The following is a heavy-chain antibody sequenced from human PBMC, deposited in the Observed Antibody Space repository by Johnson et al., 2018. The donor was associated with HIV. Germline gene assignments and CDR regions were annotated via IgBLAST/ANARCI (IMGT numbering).Heavy chain of an antibody. V-gene: IGHV3-30*19. J-gene: IGHJ3*02. D-gene: IGHD5-24*01. CDR2: ISYDGSNK. CDR1: GFTFSSYG. Sequence: QVQLVESGGGVVQPGRSLRLSCAASGFTFSSYGIHWVRQAPGKGLEWVAVISYDGSNKYYADSVKGRFTISRDNSKNTLYLQMNSLRAEDTAVYYCAKDIGDGYNRWGAFDIWGQGTMVTVSS. CDR3: AKDIGDGYNRWGAFDI.